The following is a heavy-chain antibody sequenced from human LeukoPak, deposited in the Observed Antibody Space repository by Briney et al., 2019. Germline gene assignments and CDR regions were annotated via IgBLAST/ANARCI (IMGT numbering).Heavy chain of an antibody. CDR2: ISYTGGT. Sequence: SETLSLTCTVSGGSISSVYCSWIRQPPGKGLEWIGYISYTGGTNYNPSLKSRVTISMDTSKNQFSLRLNSVTAADTAVYYCAGGDTYFDYCGQGTLVTVSS. CDR3: AGGDTYFDY. J-gene: IGHJ4*02. D-gene: IGHD2-21*02. CDR1: GGSISSVY. V-gene: IGHV4-59*01.